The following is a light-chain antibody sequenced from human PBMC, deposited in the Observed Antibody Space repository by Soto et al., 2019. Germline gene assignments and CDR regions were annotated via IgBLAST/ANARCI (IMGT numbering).Light chain of an antibody. CDR1: STDVGAYNL. J-gene: IGLJ2*01. CDR2: EAI. Sequence: QSALTQPASVSGSPGQSITISCTGTSTDVGAYNLVSWYQQHPGRVPKLIIYEAIKRPSGVSSRFSGSKSGNTASLTISGLQAEDEADYYCCSYAGSRTLVFGGGTKLTVL. CDR3: CSYAGSRTLV. V-gene: IGLV2-23*01.